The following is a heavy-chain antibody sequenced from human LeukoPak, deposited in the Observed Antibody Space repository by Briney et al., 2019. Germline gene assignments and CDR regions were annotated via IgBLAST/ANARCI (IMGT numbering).Heavy chain of an antibody. V-gene: IGHV3-30*04. Sequence: GGSLRLSCAASGFTFSSYAMHWVRQAPGKGLEWVALISYDGSNKYYADSVKARFIISRDNSKNTVYLQMNSLRAEDTAVYYCARDEDSVGYPHAFDVWGQGTMVTVSS. J-gene: IGHJ3*01. D-gene: IGHD5-12*01. CDR3: ARDEDSVGYPHAFDV. CDR1: GFTFSSYA. CDR2: ISYDGSNK.